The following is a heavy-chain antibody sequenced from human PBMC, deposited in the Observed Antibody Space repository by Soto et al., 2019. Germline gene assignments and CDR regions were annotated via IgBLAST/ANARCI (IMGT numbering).Heavy chain of an antibody. Sequence: SETLSLTCTVSGGSISSYYWSWIRQPPGKGLEWIGSIYYSGSTYYNPSLKSRVTISVDTSKNQFSLKLSSVTAADTAVYYCARHVLVPAAIGGMDVWGQGTTVTVSS. V-gene: IGHV4-39*01. D-gene: IGHD2-2*02. CDR1: GGSISSYY. CDR2: IYYSGST. J-gene: IGHJ6*02. CDR3: ARHVLVPAAIGGMDV.